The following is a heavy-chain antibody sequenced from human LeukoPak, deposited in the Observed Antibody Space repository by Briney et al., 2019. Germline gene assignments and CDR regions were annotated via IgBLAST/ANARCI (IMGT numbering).Heavy chain of an antibody. CDR2: IYTSGST. V-gene: IGHV4-61*02. D-gene: IGHD3-22*01. CDR1: GGSISSGSYY. J-gene: IGHJ4*02. Sequence: SQTLSLTCTVSGGSISSGSYYWSWIRQPAGKGLEWIGRIYTSGSTNYNPSLKSRVTISVDTSKNQFSLKLSFVTAADTAVYYCARSYYYDSSLFDYWGQGTLVTVSS. CDR3: ARSYYYDSSLFDY.